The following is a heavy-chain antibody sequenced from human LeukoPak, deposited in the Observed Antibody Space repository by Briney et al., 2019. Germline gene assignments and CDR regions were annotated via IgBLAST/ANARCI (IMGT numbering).Heavy chain of an antibody. CDR1: GFTFRLYS. J-gene: IGHJ4*02. D-gene: IGHD3-9*01. CDR2: IRSTDGAI. CDR3: ARDRDWAFDY. Sequence: PGGSLRLSCAASGFTFRLYSMNWVRQAPGKGLEWLSYIRSTDGAIAYADSVKGRFTISRDDAKNSLYLQMNSLRDEDTAVYYCARDRDWAFDYWGQGTLITVCS. V-gene: IGHV3-48*02.